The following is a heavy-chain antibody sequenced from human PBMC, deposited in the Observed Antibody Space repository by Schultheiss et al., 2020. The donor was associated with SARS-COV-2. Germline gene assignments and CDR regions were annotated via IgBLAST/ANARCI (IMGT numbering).Heavy chain of an antibody. CDR2: IFYSGTA. J-gene: IGHJ6*02. CDR3: VRDGRLPVDLGGYFYYGMDV. Sequence: SETLSLTCTVSGGSISSADYYWSWIRQPPGTGLEWIGYIFYSGTAYYNPSLKSRLTMSVDTSKNQFSLRLTTVTAADTAVYYCVRDGRLPVDLGGYFYYGMDVWGLGTAVTVSS. CDR1: GGSISSADYY. D-gene: IGHD3-16*01. V-gene: IGHV4-30-4*01.